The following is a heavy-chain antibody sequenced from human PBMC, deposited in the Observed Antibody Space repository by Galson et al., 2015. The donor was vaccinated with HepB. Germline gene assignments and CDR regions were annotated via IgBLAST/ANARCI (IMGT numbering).Heavy chain of an antibody. Sequence: SLRLSCAASGFTFSNHGMHWVRKAPGKGLEWVAYIRYDGSIKYYADSVKGRFTISRDNSKNTLYLQMNSLGADDTAVYYCSRKTHSSGYHVLHYGGQGTPVTVSS. CDR1: GFTFSNHG. V-gene: IGHV3-30*02. D-gene: IGHD5-12*01. J-gene: IGHJ4*02. CDR2: IRYDGSIK. CDR3: SRKTHSSGYHVLHY.